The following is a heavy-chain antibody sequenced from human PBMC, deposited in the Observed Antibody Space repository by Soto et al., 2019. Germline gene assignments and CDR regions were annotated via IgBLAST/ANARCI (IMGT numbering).Heavy chain of an antibody. CDR1: GFTFSSYA. V-gene: IGHV3-30-3*01. D-gene: IGHD3-22*01. CDR2: ISYDGSNK. J-gene: IGHJ4*02. CDR3: ARKGGDSSGYLFYFDY. Sequence: QVQLVESGGGVVQPGRSLRLSCAASGFTFSSYAMHWVRQAPGKGLEWVAVISYDGSNKYYADSVKGRFTISRDNSKNXPYLPMNSLRAEDTAVYYCARKGGDSSGYLFYFDYWGQGTLVTVSS.